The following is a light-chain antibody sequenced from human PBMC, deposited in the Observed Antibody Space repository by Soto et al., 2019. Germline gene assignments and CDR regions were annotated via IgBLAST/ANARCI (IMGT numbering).Light chain of an antibody. CDR2: AAS. Sequence: DIQMTQSPSSLSASVGARFAITCRASQSISSYLNWYQQKPGKAPKLLXYAASSLQSGVPSRFSGSGSGTDFTLTISSLQPEDFETYYCQQSYSNPRTFGQGTKVDIK. CDR1: QSISSY. CDR3: QQSYSNPRT. V-gene: IGKV1-39*01. J-gene: IGKJ1*01.